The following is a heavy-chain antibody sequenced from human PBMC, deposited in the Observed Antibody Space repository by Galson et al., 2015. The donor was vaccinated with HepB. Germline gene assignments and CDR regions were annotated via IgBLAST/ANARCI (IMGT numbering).Heavy chain of an antibody. CDR1: GFTFSSYS. V-gene: IGHV3-48*01. Sequence: SLRLSCAASGFTFSSYSMNWVRQAPGKGLEWVSYISSSSSTIYYADSEKGRFTISRDNAKNSLYLQMNSLRAEDTAVYYCARDYWEDTAVVFAGCYYYGMDVWGQATTFTVSS. D-gene: IGHD5-18*01. CDR3: ARDYWEDTAVVFAGCYYYGMDV. CDR2: ISSSSSTI. J-gene: IGHJ6*02.